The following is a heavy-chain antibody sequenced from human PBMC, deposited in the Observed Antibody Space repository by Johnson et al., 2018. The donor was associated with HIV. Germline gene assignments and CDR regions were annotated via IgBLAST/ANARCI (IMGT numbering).Heavy chain of an antibody. J-gene: IGHJ3*02. D-gene: IGHD3-22*01. CDR1: RFSFSNYW. V-gene: IGHV3-74*01. CDR2: INSDGSSP. CDR3: AGYHISGYYYDAFDI. Sequence: EVQLVESGGGLVQPGGSLRLSCAASRFSFSNYWMHWVRQAPGKGLVWVSRINSDGSSPSYADSVKGRFTISRDNAKNTLYLQMNSLRVEDTAVYFCAGYHISGYYYDAFDIWGQGTMVTVSS.